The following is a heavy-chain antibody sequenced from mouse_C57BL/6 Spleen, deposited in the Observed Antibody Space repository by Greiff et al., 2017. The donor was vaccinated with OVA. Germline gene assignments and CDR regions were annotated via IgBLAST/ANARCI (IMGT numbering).Heavy chain of an antibody. CDR1: GFNITNTY. CDR3: ARNYDYLAWFAY. D-gene: IGHD2-4*01. Sequence: EVQLQQSVAELVRPGASVKLSCTASGFNITNTYMHWVKQRPEQGLEWIGRIDPANGSTKYAAKFKGKATITADTSSNTAYLQLSSLTSEDTAIYYCARNYDYLAWFAYWGQGTLVTVSA. CDR2: IDPANGST. V-gene: IGHV14-3*01. J-gene: IGHJ3*01.